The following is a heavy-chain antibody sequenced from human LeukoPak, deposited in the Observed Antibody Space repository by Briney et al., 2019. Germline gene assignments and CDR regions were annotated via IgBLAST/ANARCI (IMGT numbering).Heavy chain of an antibody. D-gene: IGHD6-19*01. CDR2: IYSGGST. J-gene: IGHJ4*02. Sequence: GGSLRLSCAASGFTVSSNYLSWVRQAPGKGLEWVSVIYSGGSTYYADSVKGRFTISRDNSKNTLYLQMNSLRAEDTAVYYCARDLKTSGWYGDFDYWGQGTLVTVSS. CDR3: ARDLKTSGWYGDFDY. V-gene: IGHV3-66*01. CDR1: GFTVSSNY.